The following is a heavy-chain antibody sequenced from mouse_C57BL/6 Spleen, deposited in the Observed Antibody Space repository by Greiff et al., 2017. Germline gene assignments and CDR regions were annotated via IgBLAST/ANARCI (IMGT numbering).Heavy chain of an antibody. V-gene: IGHV1-52*01. D-gene: IGHD3-2*02. CDR1: GYTFTSYW. CDR3: ARSLDSSADFDY. J-gene: IGHJ2*01. CDR2: IDPSDSGT. Sequence: QVQLKQPGAELVRPGSSVKLSCKASGYTFTSYWMHWVKQRPIQGLEWIGNIDPSDSGTHYNQKFKDKATLTVDKSSSTAYMQLSSLTSEDSAVYYCARSLDSSADFDYWGQGTTLTVSS.